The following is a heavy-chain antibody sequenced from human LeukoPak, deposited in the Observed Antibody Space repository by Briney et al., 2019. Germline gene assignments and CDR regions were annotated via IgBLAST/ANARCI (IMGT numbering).Heavy chain of an antibody. J-gene: IGHJ4*02. CDR3: SRSYFYGSEYVGY. CDR1: GFTFSDYW. CDR2: IKKDGSDK. Sequence: PGGSLRLSCAASGFTFSDYWMSWVRQAPGKGVGWVANIKKDGSDKYYVVSVKGRFTISRDNAKISLYLQMNSLRAEDTAVYYCSRSYFYGSEYVGYWGQGTLVTVSS. D-gene: IGHD3-10*01. V-gene: IGHV3-7*01.